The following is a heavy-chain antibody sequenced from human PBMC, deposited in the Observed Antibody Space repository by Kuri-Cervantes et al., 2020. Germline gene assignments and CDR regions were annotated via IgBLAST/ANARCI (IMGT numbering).Heavy chain of an antibody. Sequence: SGPTLVKPTQTLTLTCTFSGFSLSTSGVGVGWIRQPPGKALEWLALIYWDDDKRYSPSLKSRLTITKDTSKNRVVLTITNMDPVDTATYYCARDCSSSSCYAYAFDIWGQGTMVTVSS. CDR3: ARDCSSSSCYAYAFDI. CDR2: IYWDDDK. D-gene: IGHD2-2*01. V-gene: IGHV2-5*02. CDR1: GFSLSTSGVG. J-gene: IGHJ3*02.